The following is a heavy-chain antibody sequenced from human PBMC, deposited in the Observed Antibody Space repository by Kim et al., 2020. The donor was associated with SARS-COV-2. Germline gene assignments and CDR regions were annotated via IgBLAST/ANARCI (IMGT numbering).Heavy chain of an antibody. Sequence: YYASSVKGRYTISGDESKSTLYQQMNSLRAEDTAVYYCARDTRDYYGMDVWGQGTTVTVSS. V-gene: IGHV3-33*01. CDR3: ARDTRDYYGMDV. J-gene: IGHJ6*02.